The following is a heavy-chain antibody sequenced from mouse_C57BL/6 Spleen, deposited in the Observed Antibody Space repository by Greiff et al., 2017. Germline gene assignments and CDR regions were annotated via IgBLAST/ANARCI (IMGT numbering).Heavy chain of an antibody. V-gene: IGHV2-2*01. CDR2: IGSGGST. CDR1: GFSFTSYG. CDR3: ARNYDTTVVAPFAY. D-gene: IGHD1-1*01. J-gene: IGHJ3*01. Sequence: VQLQQSGPGLVQPSQSLSITCTVSGFSFTSYGVHWVRQSPGKGLEWLGVIGSGGSTDYNAAFISRLSISKDNSKSQVFFKMNSLQADDTAIYYCARNYDTTVVAPFAYWGQGTLVTVSA.